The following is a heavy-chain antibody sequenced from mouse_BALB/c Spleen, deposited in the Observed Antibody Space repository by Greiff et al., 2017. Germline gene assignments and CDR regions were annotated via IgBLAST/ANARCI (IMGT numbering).Heavy chain of an antibody. J-gene: IGHJ4*01. Sequence: EVQLVESGGGLVKPGGSLKLSCAASGFTFSSYAMSWVRQTPEKRLEWVASISSGGSTYYPDSVKGRFTISRDNARNILYLQMSSLRSEDTAMYYCAREEDGNYGAMDDWGQGTSVTVSS. CDR1: GFTFSSYA. V-gene: IGHV5-6-5*01. CDR3: AREEDGNYGAMDD. D-gene: IGHD2-1*01. CDR2: ISSGGST.